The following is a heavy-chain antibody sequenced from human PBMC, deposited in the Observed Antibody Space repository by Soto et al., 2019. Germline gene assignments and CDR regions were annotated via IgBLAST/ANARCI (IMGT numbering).Heavy chain of an antibody. CDR2: ISAYNGNT. CDR3: ARDRGVAPPVAGNTHYYYYMDV. D-gene: IGHD6-19*01. CDR1: GYSFTNYG. Sequence: QDQLVQSGVEVKKPGASVKVSCKASGYSFTNYGITWVRQAPGQGCEWMVWISAYNGNTNYAQKFQGRVTLTTDASTGTAYLELRSLRSDDTAVYYCARDRGVAPPVAGNTHYYYYMDVWGKGTTVTVSS. V-gene: IGHV1-18*01. J-gene: IGHJ6*03.